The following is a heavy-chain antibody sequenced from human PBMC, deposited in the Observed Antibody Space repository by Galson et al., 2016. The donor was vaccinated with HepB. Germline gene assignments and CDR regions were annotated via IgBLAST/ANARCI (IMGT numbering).Heavy chain of an antibody. J-gene: IGHJ4*02. Sequence: SVKVSCKASSYTFASYGISWVRQAPGQGLEWLGWVSFSDGRTNYAQKYQDRVTMTTDTSTTTAYMELKSLRTEDTAVYYCPRDWNDNSRTDCFDYWGRGTLVTVSS. V-gene: IGHV1-18*01. D-gene: IGHD1-1*01. CDR3: PRDWNDNSRTDCFDY. CDR1: SYTFASYG. CDR2: VSFSDGRT.